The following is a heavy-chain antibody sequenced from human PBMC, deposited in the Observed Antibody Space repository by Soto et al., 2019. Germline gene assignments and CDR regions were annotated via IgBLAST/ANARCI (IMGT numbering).Heavy chain of an antibody. Sequence: LRVWWRAAEGTCVGYGGSWVLQTPGRALEWVSAISGGGSKTYYADFVKGRFTVSRDNSKNMLYLEIDSLRVEDTAVYYCVRRAYYFDGTGSHAFDVWGQGTMVTVSS. V-gene: IGHV3-23*01. D-gene: IGHD3-22*01. CDR2: ISGGGSKT. CDR1: EGTCVGYG. CDR3: VRRAYYFDGTGSHAFDV. J-gene: IGHJ3*01.